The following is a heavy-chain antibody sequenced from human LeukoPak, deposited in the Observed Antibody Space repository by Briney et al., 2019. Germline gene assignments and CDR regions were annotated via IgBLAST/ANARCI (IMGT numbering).Heavy chain of an antibody. CDR3: AKDGGFTVVTYYYYMDV. CDR2: ISGSGGST. Sequence: GGSLRLSCTVSGFTVSSNSMSWVRQAPGKGLEWVSAISGSGGSTYYADSVKGRFTISRDNSKNTLYLQMNSLRAEDTAVYYCAKDGGFTVVTYYYYMDVWGKGTTVTVSS. V-gene: IGHV3-23*01. CDR1: GFTVSSNS. J-gene: IGHJ6*03. D-gene: IGHD4-23*01.